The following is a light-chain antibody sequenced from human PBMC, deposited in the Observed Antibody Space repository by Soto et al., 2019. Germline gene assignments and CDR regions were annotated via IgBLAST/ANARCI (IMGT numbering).Light chain of an antibody. V-gene: IGKV1-39*01. CDR2: GAS. CDR3: QQSFITPPLT. Sequence: DIQMTQSPSSLSASIGDRITITCRASQSISTYLNWYQQKPGKAPRLLIYGASTLQNGVPSSFSGSGSATDYTLTISSLQPEDFATSYCQQSFITPPLTFGGGTKVEMK. CDR1: QSISTY. J-gene: IGKJ4*01.